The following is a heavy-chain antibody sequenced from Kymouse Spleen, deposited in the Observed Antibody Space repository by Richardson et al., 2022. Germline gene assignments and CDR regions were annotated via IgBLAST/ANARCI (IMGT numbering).Heavy chain of an antibody. V-gene: IGHV4-39*01. Sequence: QLQLQESGPGLVKPSETLSLTCTVSGGSISSSSYYWGWIRQPPGKGLEWIGSIYYSGSTYYNPSLKSRVTISVDTSKNQFSLKLSSVTAADTAVYYCARGDSGSSYYYYGMDVWGQGTTVTVSS. J-gene: IGHJ6*02. CDR1: GGSISSSSYY. D-gene: IGHD1-26*01. CDR3: ARGDSGSSYYYYGMDV. CDR2: IYYSGST.